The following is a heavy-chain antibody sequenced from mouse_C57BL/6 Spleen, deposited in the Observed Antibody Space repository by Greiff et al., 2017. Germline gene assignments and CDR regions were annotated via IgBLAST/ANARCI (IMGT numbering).Heavy chain of an antibody. Sequence: EVKLVESGGGLVKPGGSLKLSCAASGFTFSSYAMSWVRQTPEKRLEWVATISDGGSYTYYPDNVKGRFTISRDNAKNKLYLQMSHLKSEDTAMYYCAREGSKDYYAMDYWGQGTSVTVSS. J-gene: IGHJ4*01. V-gene: IGHV5-4*01. D-gene: IGHD1-3*01. CDR2: ISDGGSYT. CDR1: GFTFSSYA. CDR3: AREGSKDYYAMDY.